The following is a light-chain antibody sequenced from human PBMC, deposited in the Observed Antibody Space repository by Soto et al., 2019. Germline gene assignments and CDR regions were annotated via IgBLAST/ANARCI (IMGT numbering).Light chain of an antibody. Sequence: QSVLTQPASVSGSPGQSITISCTGTSSDVGDYNYVSWNQHHPGKGPKLIIYDVSTRPSGVSNRFSGSKSGNTASLTISGLQAEDEADYYCSSYSSGTTVSVVFGGGTKVTVL. CDR1: SSDVGDYNY. J-gene: IGLJ2*01. CDR2: DVS. V-gene: IGLV2-14*03. CDR3: SSYSSGTTVSVV.